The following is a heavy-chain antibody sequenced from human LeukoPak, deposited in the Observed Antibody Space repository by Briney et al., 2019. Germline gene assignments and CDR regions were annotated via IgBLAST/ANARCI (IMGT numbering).Heavy chain of an antibody. D-gene: IGHD2-2*02. CDR1: SYTFTGYY. CDR3: ASLGESDPIDY. Sequence: GASVKDSCKACSYTFTGYYMHWVRHATGQGLEWMGWINPNSGGTNYAQKFQGRVTMTRDTSISTAYMELSRLRSDDTAVYYCASLGESDPIDYWGQGTLVTVSS. J-gene: IGHJ4*02. V-gene: IGHV1-2*02. CDR2: INPNSGGT.